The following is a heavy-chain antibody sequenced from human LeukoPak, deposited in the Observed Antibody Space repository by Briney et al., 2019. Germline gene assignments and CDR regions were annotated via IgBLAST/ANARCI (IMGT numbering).Heavy chain of an antibody. V-gene: IGHV3-48*03. CDR3: ARALLPGAPIAAAGTALDY. Sequence: SGGSLRLSCAASGFTFSSYEMNWVRQAPGKGLEWVSYISSSGSTIYYADSVKGRFTISRDNAKNSLYLQMNSLRAEDTAVYYCARALLPGAPIAAAGTALDYWGQGTLVTVSS. CDR2: ISSSGSTI. CDR1: GFTFSSYE. D-gene: IGHD6-13*01. J-gene: IGHJ4*02.